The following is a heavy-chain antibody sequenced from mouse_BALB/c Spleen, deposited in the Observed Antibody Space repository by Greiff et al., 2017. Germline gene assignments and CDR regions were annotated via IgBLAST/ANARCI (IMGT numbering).Heavy chain of an antibody. J-gene: IGHJ3*01. CDR3: ARGVYDYDGFAY. Sequence: QVQLQQPGAELVKPGASVKLSCKASGYTFTSYWMHWVKQRPGQGLEWIGEINPSNGRTNYNEKFKSKATLTVDKSSSTAYMQLSSLTSEDSAVYYCARGVYDYDGFAYWGQGTLVTVSA. D-gene: IGHD2-4*01. CDR1: GYTFTSYW. V-gene: IGHV1S81*02. CDR2: INPSNGRT.